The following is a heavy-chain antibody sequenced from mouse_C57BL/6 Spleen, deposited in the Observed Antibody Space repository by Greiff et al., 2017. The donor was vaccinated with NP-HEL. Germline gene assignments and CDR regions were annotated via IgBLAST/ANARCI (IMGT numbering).Heavy chain of an antibody. CDR1: GYTFTSYW. CDR2: IDPSDSYT. CDR3: ARSSYYYGSREDYFDY. V-gene: IGHV1-59*01. J-gene: IGHJ2*01. Sequence: VQLQQPGAELVRPGTSVKLSCKASGYTFTSYWMHWVKQRPGQGLEWIGVIDPSDSYTNYNQKFKGKATLTVDTSSSTAYMQLSSLTSEDSAVYYCARSSYYYGSREDYFDYWGQGTTLTVSS. D-gene: IGHD1-1*01.